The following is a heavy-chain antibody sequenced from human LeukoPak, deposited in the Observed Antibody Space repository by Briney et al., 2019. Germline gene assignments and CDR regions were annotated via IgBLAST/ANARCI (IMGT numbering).Heavy chain of an antibody. Sequence: SETLSLTCTVSGGSISSGSYYWSWIRQPAGKGLEWIGRIYTSGSTNYNPSLKSRVTISEDTSKNQFSLKLSSVTAADTAVYYCAQATWSGYYDAFDIWGQGTMVTVSS. J-gene: IGHJ3*02. CDR2: IYTSGST. CDR1: GGSISSGSYY. D-gene: IGHD3-3*01. CDR3: AQATWSGYYDAFDI. V-gene: IGHV4-61*02.